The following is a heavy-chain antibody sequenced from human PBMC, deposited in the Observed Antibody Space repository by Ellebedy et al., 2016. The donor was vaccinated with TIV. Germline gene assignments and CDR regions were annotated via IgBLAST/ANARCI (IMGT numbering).Heavy chain of an antibody. D-gene: IGHD5-12*01. V-gene: IGHV3-74*01. CDR2: IYNDGSIT. CDR1: GFTFSTYW. CDR3: ARNGYDYQYYFDH. Sequence: GESLKISCAASGFTFSTYWMHWVRQAPGKGLIWVSRIYNDGSITSYADSVEGRFTISRDNAKNTLYLQMDSLRAEDTAVYYCARNGYDYQYYFDHWGQGTLVTVSS. J-gene: IGHJ4*01.